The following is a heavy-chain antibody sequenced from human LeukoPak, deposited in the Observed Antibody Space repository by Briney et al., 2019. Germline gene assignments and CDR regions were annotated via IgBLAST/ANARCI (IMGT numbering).Heavy chain of an antibody. CDR1: GFTFSSYA. Sequence: GGSLRLSCAASGFTFSSYAMHWVRQAPGKGLEWVAVISYDGSNKYYADSVKGRFTISRDNSKNTLCLQMNSLRAEDTAVYYCAREADTMIRWAFDIWGQGTMVTVSS. CDR3: AREADTMIRWAFDI. J-gene: IGHJ3*02. CDR2: ISYDGSNK. D-gene: IGHD3-22*01. V-gene: IGHV3-30*04.